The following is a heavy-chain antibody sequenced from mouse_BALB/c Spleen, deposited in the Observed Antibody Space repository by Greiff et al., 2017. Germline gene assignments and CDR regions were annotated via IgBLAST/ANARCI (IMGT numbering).Heavy chain of an antibody. CDR1: GFNIKDTY. D-gene: IGHD1-2*01. Sequence: VQLQQSGAELVKPGASVKLSCTASGFNIKDTYMHWVKQRPEQGLEWIGRIDPANGNTKYDPKFQGKATITADTSSNTAYLQLSSLTSEDTAVYYCARREGNYYGPAWFAYWGQGTLVTVSA. CDR3: ARREGNYYGPAWFAY. J-gene: IGHJ3*01. CDR2: IDPANGNT. V-gene: IGHV14-3*02.